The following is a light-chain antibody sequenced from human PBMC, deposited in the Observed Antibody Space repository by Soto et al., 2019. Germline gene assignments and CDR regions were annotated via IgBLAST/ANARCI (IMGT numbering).Light chain of an antibody. CDR3: QQYYSAPWT. CDR2: WAS. J-gene: IGKJ1*01. CDR1: QSVLYSSNNKNY. Sequence: DIVMTQSPDSLAVSLGERATINCKSSQSVLYSSNNKNYLAWYQQKPGQPPNLLIYWASTREPGVPDRFSGSGSGTDFTLTISSLQAEDVAVYYCQQYYSAPWTFGQGTKVEIK. V-gene: IGKV4-1*01.